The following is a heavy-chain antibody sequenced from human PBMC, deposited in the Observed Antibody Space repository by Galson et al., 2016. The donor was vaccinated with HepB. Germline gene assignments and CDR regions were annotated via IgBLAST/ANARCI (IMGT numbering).Heavy chain of an antibody. V-gene: IGHV3-21*01. CDR1: GFIFSSYS. J-gene: IGHJ4*02. D-gene: IGHD2-2*01. CDR3: AKRSESTMRYLDS. Sequence: SLRLSCAASGFIFSSYSMSWVRQSPGKGLEWVSSISSRSVYLYYGDSVKGRFTVSRDNAKNSLYLQMDSLRAEDTAVYFCAKRSESTMRYLDSWGPGTLVTVAS. CDR2: ISSRSVYL.